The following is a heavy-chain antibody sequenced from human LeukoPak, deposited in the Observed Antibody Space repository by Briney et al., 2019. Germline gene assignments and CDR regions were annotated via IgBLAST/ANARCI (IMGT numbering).Heavy chain of an antibody. CDR1: GFTFGDYT. CDR2: IRTKAYGGAT. Sequence: GRSLRLSCSASGFTFGDYTMSWFRQAPGKGLEWVGFIRTKAYGGATEYAASVRGRFTISREDSKSIAYLQMNSLKTDDTAVYYCSRGVGSTNRAWFDPWGQGTLVTVSS. J-gene: IGHJ5*02. V-gene: IGHV3-49*03. D-gene: IGHD2-2*01. CDR3: SRGVGSTNRAWFDP.